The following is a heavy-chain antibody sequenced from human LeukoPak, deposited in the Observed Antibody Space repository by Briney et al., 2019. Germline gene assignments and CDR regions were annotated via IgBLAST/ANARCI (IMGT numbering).Heavy chain of an antibody. Sequence: PSETLSLTCAVYGGSFSGYYWSWIRQPPGKGLEWIGEINHSGSTNYNPSLKSRVTISVDTSKNQFSLKLSSVTAADTAVYYCARAGRGSWKEPYNWFDPWGQGTLVTVSS. J-gene: IGHJ5*02. D-gene: IGHD1-26*01. CDR1: GGSFSGYY. CDR2: INHSGST. V-gene: IGHV4-34*01. CDR3: ARAGRGSWKEPYNWFDP.